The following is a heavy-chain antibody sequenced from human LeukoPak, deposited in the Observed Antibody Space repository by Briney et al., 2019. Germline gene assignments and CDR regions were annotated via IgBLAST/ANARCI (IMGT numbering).Heavy chain of an antibody. V-gene: IGHV3-23*01. CDR1: GFTFSSYA. D-gene: IGHD6-19*01. J-gene: IGHJ4*02. Sequence: GGSLRLSCAASGFTFSSYAMSWVRQAPGKGLEWVSAISGSGDSTYYGDSVKGRFTISRDNSKNTLYLQMNSLRAEDTAVYYCAGVAVAGTVTYWGQGTLVTVSS. CDR3: AGVAVAGTVTY. CDR2: ISGSGDST.